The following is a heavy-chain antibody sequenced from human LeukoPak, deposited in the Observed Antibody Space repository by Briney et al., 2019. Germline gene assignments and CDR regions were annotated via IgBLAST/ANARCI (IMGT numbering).Heavy chain of an antibody. CDR3: ARGGYFHSSGYPNPLDY. J-gene: IGHJ4*02. D-gene: IGHD3-22*01. CDR1: GGSFGGYY. Sequence: PSETLSLTCAVYGGSFGGYYWTWIRQPPGKGPEWIGEINHSGSTNYNPSLKRRVFMSVDTAKNQFSLKLNSVSAADTAVYYCARGGYFHSSGYPNPLDYWGQGTLVTVSS. V-gene: IGHV4-34*01. CDR2: INHSGST.